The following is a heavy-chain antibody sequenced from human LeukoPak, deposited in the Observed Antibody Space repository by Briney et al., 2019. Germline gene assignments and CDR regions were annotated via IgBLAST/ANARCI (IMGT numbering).Heavy chain of an antibody. CDR3: ARDLGYGDPGVAYYFDY. J-gene: IGHJ4*02. Sequence: ASVKVSCKASGYTFTRYYMHWVRQATGQGLEWIGIINPSGGTTSSAQKSQGRVTMTRDTSTSTVYMELSSLRSEDTAVYYCARDLGYGDPGVAYYFDYWGQGTLVTVSS. CDR2: INPSGGTT. D-gene: IGHD4-17*01. V-gene: IGHV1-46*01. CDR1: GYTFTRYY.